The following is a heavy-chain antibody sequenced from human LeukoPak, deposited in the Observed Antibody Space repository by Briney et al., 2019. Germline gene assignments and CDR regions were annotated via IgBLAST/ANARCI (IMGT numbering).Heavy chain of an antibody. J-gene: IGHJ4*02. D-gene: IGHD5-24*01. CDR2: FLYGGNS. V-gene: IGHV4-39*07. CDR1: SASISSRSSF. CDR3: ARDRRDGYNSDFDY. Sequence: SETLSLTCTVSSASISSRSSFWAWMRQPPGKGLEWIGSFLYGGNSYYNPSLNSRVTISVDTSKNQFSLKLNSVTAADTAAYYCARDRRDGYNSDFDYWGQGTLVTVSS.